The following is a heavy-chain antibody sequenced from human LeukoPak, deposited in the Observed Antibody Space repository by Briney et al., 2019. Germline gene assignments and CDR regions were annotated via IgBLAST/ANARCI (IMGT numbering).Heavy chain of an antibody. CDR1: GFSFGDTW. CDR3: STGLGQTENDY. Sequence: NAGGSLRLSCVGSGFSFGDTWMTWVRQAPGKGLEWVGRIKNKLRGETTDYAAAVKGRFIISRDDSKKALFLQMNGLRPEDTAVYYCSTGLGQTENDYFGQGTLVTVSS. CDR2: IKNKLRGETT. J-gene: IGHJ4*03. V-gene: IGHV3-15*01. D-gene: IGHD1-26*01.